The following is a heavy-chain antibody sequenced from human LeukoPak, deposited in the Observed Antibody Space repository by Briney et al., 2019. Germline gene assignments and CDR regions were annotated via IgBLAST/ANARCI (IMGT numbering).Heavy chain of an antibody. CDR3: ARGSPPYCSGDSCYSFLYFHH. Sequence: GASVTVSFKASGYTFTIYDINWVRQATGQGLEWMGWMNPNSGNTGYAQKFQGRVTMTRDTSISTAYLELTTLRSDDTAVYYCARGSPPYCSGDSCYSFLYFHHWGQGTLVTVSS. CDR1: GYTFTIYD. D-gene: IGHD2-15*01. V-gene: IGHV1-8*01. CDR2: MNPNSGNT. J-gene: IGHJ1*01.